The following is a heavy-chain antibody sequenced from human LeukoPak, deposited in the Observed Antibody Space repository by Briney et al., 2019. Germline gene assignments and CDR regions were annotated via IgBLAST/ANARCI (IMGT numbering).Heavy chain of an antibody. CDR1: DRSFRTYF. V-gene: IGHV4-34*01. CDR3: ARGGFYGSGRSTDY. Sequence: SETLSLTCAVYDRSFRTYFWTWIRLLPGKGLEWIGETTYSENTSYNPSLKSRVTISVDTSKNQFSLKLTSVTAADTGLYYCARGGFYGSGRSTDYWGQGTLVTVSS. D-gene: IGHD3-10*01. CDR2: TTYSENT. J-gene: IGHJ4*02.